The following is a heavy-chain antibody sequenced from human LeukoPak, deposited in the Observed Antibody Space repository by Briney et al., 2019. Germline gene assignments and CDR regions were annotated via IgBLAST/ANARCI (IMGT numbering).Heavy chain of an antibody. CDR1: GFTFSSYG. CDR3: AREGGSCSSTSCYLDY. CDR2: IWYDGSNK. J-gene: IGHJ4*02. Sequence: GRSLRLSCAASGFTFSSYGMHWVRQAPGKGLEWVAVIWYDGSNKYYADSVKGRFTISRDNSKNTLYLQMNSLGAEDTAVYYCAREGGSCSSTSCYLDYWGQGTLVTVSS. D-gene: IGHD2-2*01. V-gene: IGHV3-33*01.